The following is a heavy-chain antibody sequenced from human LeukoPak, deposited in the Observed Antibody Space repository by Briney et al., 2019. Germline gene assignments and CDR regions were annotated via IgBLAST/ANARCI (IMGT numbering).Heavy chain of an antibody. Sequence: ASVKVSCKASGYTFTSYGISWVRQAPGQGLEWMGWISAYNGNTNYAQKLQGRVTMTTDTSTSTAYMELRGLRSDDTAVYYCAAGLITMIVVDGDYYYYMDVWGKGTTVTVSS. CDR3: AAGLITMIVVDGDYYYYMDV. J-gene: IGHJ6*03. V-gene: IGHV1-18*01. D-gene: IGHD3-22*01. CDR1: GYTFTSYG. CDR2: ISAYNGNT.